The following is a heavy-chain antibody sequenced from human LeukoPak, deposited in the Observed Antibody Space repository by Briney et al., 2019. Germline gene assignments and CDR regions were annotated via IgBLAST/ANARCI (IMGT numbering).Heavy chain of an antibody. CDR3: ARHSGWRLAEADPLDY. CDR1: GGSVSTTSYY. Sequence: SETLSLTCTVSGGSVSTTSYYWAWIRQPPGKGLEWIGSIYYTGSTYYKPSLESRVTISVDTSKNQFSLKLSSATAADTAVYHCARHSGWRLAEADPLDYWGQGTLVTVSS. CDR2: IYYTGST. D-gene: IGHD6-13*01. J-gene: IGHJ4*02. V-gene: IGHV4-39*01.